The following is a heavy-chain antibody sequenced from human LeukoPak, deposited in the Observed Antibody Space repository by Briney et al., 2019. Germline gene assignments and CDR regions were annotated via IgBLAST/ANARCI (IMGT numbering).Heavy chain of an antibody. CDR3: ARRSQAGGTGIGY. V-gene: IGHV1-8*01. CDR2: MNPNSGNT. D-gene: IGHD6-19*01. J-gene: IGHJ4*02. Sequence: ASVKVSCKASGYTFTSYDINWLRQPTGQGLEWMGWMNPNSGNTGYAQKFQGRVTMTRNTSISTAYMELSSLRSEDTAVYYCARRSQAGGTGIGYWGQGTLVTVSS. CDR1: GYTFTSYD.